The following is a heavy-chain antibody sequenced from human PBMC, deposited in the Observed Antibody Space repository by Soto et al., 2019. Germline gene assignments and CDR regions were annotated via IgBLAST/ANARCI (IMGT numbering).Heavy chain of an antibody. CDR3: ARDYYDSSGYYPDAFDI. CDR1: GYTFTGYY. CDR2: INPNSGGT. Sequence: ASVKVSCKASGYTFTGYYMHWVRQAPGQGLEWMGWINPNSGGTNYAQKFQGRVTMTRDTSISTAYMELSRLRSDDTAVYYCARDYYDSSGYYPDAFDIWGQGTMVTGSS. J-gene: IGHJ3*02. V-gene: IGHV1-2*02. D-gene: IGHD3-22*01.